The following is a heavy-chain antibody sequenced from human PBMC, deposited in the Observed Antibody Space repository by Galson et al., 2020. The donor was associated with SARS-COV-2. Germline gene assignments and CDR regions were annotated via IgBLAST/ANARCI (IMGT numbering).Heavy chain of an antibody. CDR1: GFSFSRYE. D-gene: IGHD6-19*01. J-gene: IGHJ4*02. V-gene: IGHV3-48*03. CDR2: ISSSGSGSTI. CDR3: ARDDSASGWCFDY. Sequence: GGSLRLSCAASGFSFSRYEMNWVRQSPGKGLEWVSYISSSGSGSTIYYADSVQGRFTISRDNAKNSLYLQMNSLRVEDTAVYYCARDDSASGWCFDYWGQGVLVTVSS.